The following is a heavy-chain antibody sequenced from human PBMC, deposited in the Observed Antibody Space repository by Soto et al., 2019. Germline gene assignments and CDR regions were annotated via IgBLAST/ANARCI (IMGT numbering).Heavy chain of an antibody. V-gene: IGHV3-23*01. D-gene: IGHD5-18*01. CDR2: ISGSGGST. CDR1: GFKCIDLA. Sequence: ALGFKCIDLAMRRVLQAPGKGLEWVSAISGSGGSTYYADSVKGRFTISRDNSKNTLYLQMNSLRAEDTAVYYCAKDRGSNTAMVPFGCFIPWDQRPLVTAS. J-gene: IGHJ5*02. CDR3: AKDRGSNTAMVPFGCFIP.